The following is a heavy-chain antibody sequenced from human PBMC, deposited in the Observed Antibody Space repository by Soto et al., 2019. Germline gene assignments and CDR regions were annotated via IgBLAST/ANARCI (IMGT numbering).Heavy chain of an antibody. D-gene: IGHD3-22*01. CDR3: ARDAYDSSGYQTAFDI. V-gene: IGHV3-21*01. Sequence: EVQLVESGGGLVKPGGSLRLSCAASGFTFSSYRMNWVRQAPGKGLEWVSSISSSSSYISYADSVKGRFTISRDNAKNSLYLQMNSLRAEDTAVYYCARDAYDSSGYQTAFDIWGQGTMVTVSS. CDR1: GFTFSSYR. CDR2: ISSSSSYI. J-gene: IGHJ3*02.